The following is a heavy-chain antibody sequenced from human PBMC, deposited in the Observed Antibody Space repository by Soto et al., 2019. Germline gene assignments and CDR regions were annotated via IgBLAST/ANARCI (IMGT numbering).Heavy chain of an antibody. D-gene: IGHD3-16*02. V-gene: IGHV1-8*01. CDR3: TRGMFFGGSYRLFLGD. J-gene: IGHJ4*02. CDR1: QYTFTSYD. Sequence: GASLKVSCTASQYTFTSYDIDWVRKTTGQGLEWMGWMNPNSGTTAYAQKLQGRVTMTRNTSISTAYMERTSLRPEAPAVTTCTRGMFFGGSYRLFLGDWGQGTLVTVSS. CDR2: MNPNSGTT.